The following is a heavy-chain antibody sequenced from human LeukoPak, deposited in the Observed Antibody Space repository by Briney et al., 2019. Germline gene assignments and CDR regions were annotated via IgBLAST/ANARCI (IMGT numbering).Heavy chain of an antibody. D-gene: IGHD6-19*01. V-gene: IGHV7-4-1*02. CDR2: INTNTGNP. J-gene: IGHJ5*02. CDR1: GYTFTSYA. Sequence: GASVKVSCKASGYTFTSYAMNWVRQAPGQGLEWMGWINTNTGNPTYAQGFTGRFVFSLDTSVSTAYLQISSLKAEDTAVYYCARDLYSSGWYGNWFDPWGQGALVTVSS. CDR3: ARDLYSSGWYGNWFDP.